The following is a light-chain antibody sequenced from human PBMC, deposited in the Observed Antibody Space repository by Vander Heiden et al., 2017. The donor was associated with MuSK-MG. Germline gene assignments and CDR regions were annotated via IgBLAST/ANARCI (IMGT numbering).Light chain of an antibody. CDR2: SNN. Sequence: QSVLTPPPSASGTPGQRVTISCSGSSSNIGSNTVHWYQQVPGTAPKLLVFSNNQRPSGVPDRFSGSKSGTSAALAISGLQSEEEADYYCAAADASLNGWVFGGGTKLTVL. CDR1: SSNIGSNT. V-gene: IGLV1-44*01. CDR3: AAADASLNGWV. J-gene: IGLJ3*02.